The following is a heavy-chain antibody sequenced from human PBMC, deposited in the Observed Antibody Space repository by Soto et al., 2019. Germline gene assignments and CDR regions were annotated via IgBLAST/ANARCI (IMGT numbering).Heavy chain of an antibody. Sequence: QVQLVQSGAQAKKPGSSVKVSCTASGDIFSGYSISWVRQAPGQGLEWMGGTIPLFGSTNSAPKSQGRVTMTADQSTNTSYMELSSLKAEDTAVYYCARDLGTGYDSGDYWGQATLVTVSS. D-gene: IGHD5-12*01. V-gene: IGHV1-69*12. J-gene: IGHJ4*02. CDR2: TIPLFGST. CDR1: GDIFSGYS. CDR3: ARDLGTGYDSGDY.